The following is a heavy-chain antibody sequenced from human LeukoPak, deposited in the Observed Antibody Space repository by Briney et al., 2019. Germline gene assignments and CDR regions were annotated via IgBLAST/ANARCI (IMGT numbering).Heavy chain of an antibody. J-gene: IGHJ4*02. D-gene: IGHD3-10*01. CDR3: ARVVPPTDYGSGSYFWDPYYFDY. Sequence: GGSLRLSCAVAGFNFWNTGMSWVRQAPGKGLEWVSAISGSGGSTYYADSVKGRFTISRDNSKNTLYLQMNSLRAEDTAVYYCARVVPPTDYGSGSYFWDPYYFDYWGQGTLVTVSS. CDR1: GFNFWNTG. CDR2: ISGSGGST. V-gene: IGHV3-23*01.